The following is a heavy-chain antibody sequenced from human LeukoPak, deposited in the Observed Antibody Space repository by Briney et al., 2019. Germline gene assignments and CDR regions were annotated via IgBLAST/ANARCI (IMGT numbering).Heavy chain of an antibody. Sequence: GRSLRLSCAASGFTFSSYSMNWVRQAPGKGLEWVSAISSSSDYIFYADSVQGRFTISRDNAVNSLFLQMNSLRAEDTAVYYCASRYCTSTNCYAFDIWGQGTMVTVSS. CDR2: ISSSSDYI. CDR1: GFTFSSYS. D-gene: IGHD2-2*01. J-gene: IGHJ3*02. V-gene: IGHV3-21*01. CDR3: ASRYCTSTNCYAFDI.